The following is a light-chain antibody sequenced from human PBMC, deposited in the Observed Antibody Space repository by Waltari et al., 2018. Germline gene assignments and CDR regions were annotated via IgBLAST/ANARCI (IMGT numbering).Light chain of an antibody. J-gene: IGKJ2*01. Sequence: DIVMTQSPLSMPVTPGEPASISCRSTQSLLLSDGYNSLDWFLQKPGQSPQFLIYLGSIRAPGVPDRFSGSGSGTDFTLTISRVGAEDVGVYYCMQALQTPMYTFGQGTKLEIK. CDR1: QSLLLSDGYNS. V-gene: IGKV2-28*01. CDR2: LGS. CDR3: MQALQTPMYT.